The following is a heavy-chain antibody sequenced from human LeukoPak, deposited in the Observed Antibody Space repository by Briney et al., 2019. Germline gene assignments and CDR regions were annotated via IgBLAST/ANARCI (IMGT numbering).Heavy chain of an antibody. V-gene: IGHV4-61*01. CDR3: AREYSFGYEIDY. CDR2: IYNSGST. D-gene: IGHD3-22*01. CDR1: GSSVSSDNYY. Sequence: SETLSLTCTVSGSSVSSDNYYWSWIRQPPGKGLEWIGNIYNSGSTNYNPSHKSRVTISLDTPKNQFSLKLSSVTAADTAMYYCAREYSFGYEIDYWGQGTLVTVSS. J-gene: IGHJ4*02.